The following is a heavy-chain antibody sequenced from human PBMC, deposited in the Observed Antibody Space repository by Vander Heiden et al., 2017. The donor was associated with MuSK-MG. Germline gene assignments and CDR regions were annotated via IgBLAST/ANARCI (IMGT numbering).Heavy chain of an antibody. V-gene: IGHV3-48*01. CDR3: TRDPRGYNWNSDY. D-gene: IGHD1-20*01. Sequence: EVQLVESGRGLVQPGGSLRLSCAASGFTFSSYNMIWVRQAPGKGLEWVSYISSSSSTIYYADAVKGRFTISRDNAKNSLSLQMNSLRAEDTALYYCTRDPRGYNWNSDYWGQGTLVTVSS. CDR1: GFTFSSYN. J-gene: IGHJ4*02. CDR2: ISSSSSTI.